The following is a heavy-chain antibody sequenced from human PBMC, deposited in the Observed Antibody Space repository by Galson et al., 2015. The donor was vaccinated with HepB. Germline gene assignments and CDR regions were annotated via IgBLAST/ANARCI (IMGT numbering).Heavy chain of an antibody. D-gene: IGHD3-22*01. Sequence: SETLSLTCTVSGGSISSSSYYWGWIRQPPGKGLEWIGSIYYSGSTYYNPSLKSRVTISVDTSKNQFSLKLSSVTAADTAVYYCARQGGDSSGYYYYSHFDYWGQGTLVTVSS. CDR3: ARQGGDSSGYYYYSHFDY. V-gene: IGHV4-39*01. CDR2: IYYSGST. CDR1: GGSISSSSYY. J-gene: IGHJ4*02.